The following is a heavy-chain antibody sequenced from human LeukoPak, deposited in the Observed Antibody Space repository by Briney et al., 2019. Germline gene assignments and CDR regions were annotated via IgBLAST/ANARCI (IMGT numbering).Heavy chain of an antibody. CDR2: IYYSGST. CDR3: ARLWSPWSY. D-gene: IGHD3-16*01. V-gene: IGHV4-39*01. J-gene: IGHJ4*02. CDR1: GGSISSSSYY. Sequence: SETLSLTCTVSGGSISSSSYYWGWIRQPPGKGLEWIGSIYYSGSTYHNPSLKSRVTISVDTSKNQFSLKLSSVTAADTAVYYCARLWSPWSYWGQGTLVTVSS.